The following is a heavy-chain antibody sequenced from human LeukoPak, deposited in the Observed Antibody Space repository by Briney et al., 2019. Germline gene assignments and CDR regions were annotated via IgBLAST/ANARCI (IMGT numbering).Heavy chain of an antibody. CDR1: GYTFTGYY. CDR2: IIPIFGTA. Sequence: SVKVSCKASGYTFTGYYMHWVRQAPGQGLEWMGGIIPIFGTANYAQKFQGRVTITADESTSTAYMELSSLRSEDTAVYYCARATYYDILTGYQYYFDYWGQGTLVTVSS. CDR3: ARATYYDILTGYQYYFDY. J-gene: IGHJ4*02. V-gene: IGHV1-69*13. D-gene: IGHD3-9*01.